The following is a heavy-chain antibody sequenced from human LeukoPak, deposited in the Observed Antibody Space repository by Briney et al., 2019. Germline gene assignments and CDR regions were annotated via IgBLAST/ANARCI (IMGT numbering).Heavy chain of an antibody. CDR1: GFTFSIYA. J-gene: IGHJ4*02. D-gene: IGHD3-10*01. Sequence: GGSLRLSCAASGFTFSIYATSWVRQAPGRGLECVSAISGSGGSTYYADSVKGRFTISRDNSKNTLYLQMNSLRAEDTAVYYCARGSYYGSGSYYIYWGQGTLVTVSS. V-gene: IGHV3-23*01. CDR3: ARGSYYGSGSYYIY. CDR2: ISGSGGST.